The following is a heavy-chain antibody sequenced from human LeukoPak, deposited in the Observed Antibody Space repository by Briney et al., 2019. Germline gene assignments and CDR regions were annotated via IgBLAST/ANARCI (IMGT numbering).Heavy chain of an antibody. V-gene: IGHV1-2*02. D-gene: IGHD3-22*01. Sequence: ASVKVSCKASGYTFTGYYMHWVRQAPGQGLEWMGWINPNSGGTNFAQKFQGRVTMTRDTSISTAYMELSRLRSDDTAVYYCARGYDTSGYYSGTLDYCGQGTLVTVSS. CDR2: INPNSGGT. CDR3: ARGYDTSGYYSGTLDY. CDR1: GYTFTGYY. J-gene: IGHJ4*02.